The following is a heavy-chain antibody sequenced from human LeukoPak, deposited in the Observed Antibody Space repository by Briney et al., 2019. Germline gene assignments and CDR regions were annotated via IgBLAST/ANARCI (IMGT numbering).Heavy chain of an antibody. V-gene: IGHV3-23*01. CDR1: GFAFSFYA. J-gene: IGHJ5*01. CDR2: INANSGTT. CDR3: AKPVSGGLAVTADWFHP. Sequence: GGPLRLSCAASGFAFSFYAMSWLRQPPGKGLEWVSTINANSGTTSYAASVRGRFTISRDNSKNTLYLQVNTLRADDTATYYCAKPVSGGLAVTADWFHPWGQGALVVVSS. D-gene: IGHD6-19*01.